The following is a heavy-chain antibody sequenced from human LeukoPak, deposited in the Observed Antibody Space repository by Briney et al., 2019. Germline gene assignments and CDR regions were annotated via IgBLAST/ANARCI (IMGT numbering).Heavy chain of an antibody. CDR2: IKKDGSEK. CDR1: GFTFSNYW. Sequence: GGSLRLSCAASGFTFSNYWMSWVRQAPGKGLEWVANIKKDGSEKYFVDSVKGRFTISRDNSKNTLYLQMNSLRAEDTAVYYCAKDQGWAAAHAFDIWGQGTMVTVSS. D-gene: IGHD2-2*01. CDR3: AKDQGWAAAHAFDI. J-gene: IGHJ3*02. V-gene: IGHV3-7*03.